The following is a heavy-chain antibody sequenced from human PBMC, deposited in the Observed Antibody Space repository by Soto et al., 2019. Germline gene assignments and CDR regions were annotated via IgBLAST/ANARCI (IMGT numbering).Heavy chain of an antibody. Sequence: PSETLSLTCAVYGGSFSGYYWTWIRQPPGTGLEWIGEINHSGSTNYNPSLKSRVTISVDTSKNQFSLKLTSVTAADTAVYYCATPQDYDGCLDSWGQGTLVTVSS. CDR2: INHSGST. CDR3: ATPQDYDGCLDS. D-gene: IGHD3-22*01. V-gene: IGHV4-34*01. CDR1: GGSFSGYY. J-gene: IGHJ4*02.